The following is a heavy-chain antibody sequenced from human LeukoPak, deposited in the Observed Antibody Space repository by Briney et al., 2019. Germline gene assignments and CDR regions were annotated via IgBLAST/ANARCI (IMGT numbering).Heavy chain of an antibody. V-gene: IGHV4-59*01. J-gene: IGHJ3*02. Sequence: PAESLSLTCTVSGGSISNYCRSWVRQPPGKGLEWVGYIYYSESPSHNPSIKSRVTISVDTSKNQFSLKLTAVTGEDTAVYYCARDLGRDSFDIWGEATKVTVSS. CDR1: GGSISNYC. CDR2: IYYSESP. CDR3: ARDLGRDSFDI. D-gene: IGHD2-15*01.